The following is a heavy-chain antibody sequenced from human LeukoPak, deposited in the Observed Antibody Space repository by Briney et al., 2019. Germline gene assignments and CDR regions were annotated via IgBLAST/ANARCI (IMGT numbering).Heavy chain of an antibody. CDR2: ISGSGGST. V-gene: IGHV3-23*01. CDR3: ATVPGGYYYYGMDV. Sequence: GGSLRLSCAASGFTFSSYAMSWVRQAPGKGLEWVSAISGSGGSTYYADSVKGRFTISRDNSKNTLYLQMNSLRAEDTAVYYCATVPGGYYYYGMDVWGQGTTVTVSS. CDR1: GFTFSSYA. J-gene: IGHJ6*02.